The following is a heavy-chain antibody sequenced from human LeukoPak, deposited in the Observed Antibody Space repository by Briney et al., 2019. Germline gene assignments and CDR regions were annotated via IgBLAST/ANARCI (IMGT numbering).Heavy chain of an antibody. CDR3: AKESGRHGIGIFAYFQY. CDR1: GFRFSSYW. V-gene: IGHV3-23*01. CDR2: IGASDST. Sequence: GGSLRLSCAASGFRFSSYWMDWVRQAPGKGLEWVSGIGASDSTYYADSVKGRFTISRDNSKNTLYLQMNSLRAEDTAVYYCAKESGRHGIGIFAYFQYWGQGTLVTVSS. J-gene: IGHJ4*02. D-gene: IGHD1-26*01.